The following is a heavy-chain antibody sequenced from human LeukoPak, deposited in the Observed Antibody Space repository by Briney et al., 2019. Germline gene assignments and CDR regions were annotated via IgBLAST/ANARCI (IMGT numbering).Heavy chain of an antibody. J-gene: IGHJ4*02. D-gene: IGHD2-21*01. CDR2: IYYSGST. CDR3: AREARRGGDLGY. V-gene: IGHV4-39*07. Sequence: PGGSLRLSCSASGFTVSSNYMSWVRQPPGKGLEWIGSIYYSGSTYYNPSLKSRVTISVDTSKNQFSLKLSSVTAADTAVYYCAREARRGGDLGYWGQGTLVTVSS. CDR1: GFTVSSNY.